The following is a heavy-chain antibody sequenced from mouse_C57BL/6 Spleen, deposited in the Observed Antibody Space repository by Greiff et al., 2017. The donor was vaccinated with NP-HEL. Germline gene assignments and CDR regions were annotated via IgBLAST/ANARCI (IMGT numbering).Heavy chain of an antibody. CDR2: ISYDGSN. V-gene: IGHV3-6*01. J-gene: IGHJ2*01. D-gene: IGHD3-3*01. CDR1: GYSITSGYY. Sequence: EVQLVESGPGLVKPSQSLSLTCSVTGYSITSGYYWNWIRQFPGNKLEWMGYISYDGSNNYNPSLKNRISITRDTSKNQFFLKLNSVTTEDTATYYCARGAGTGCFDYWGQGTTLTVSS. CDR3: ARGAGTGCFDY.